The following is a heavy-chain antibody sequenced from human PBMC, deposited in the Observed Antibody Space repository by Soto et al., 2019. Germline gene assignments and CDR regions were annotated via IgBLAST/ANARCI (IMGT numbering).Heavy chain of an antibody. V-gene: IGHV3-23*01. CDR2: ISGSGGST. Sequence: GGSLRLSCAASGFTFSSYAMSWVRQAPGKGLEWVSAISGSGGSTYYADSVKGRFTISRDNSKNTLYLQMNSLRAEDTAVYYCTTDYCTGTTCHLNYWGQGALVTVSS. J-gene: IGHJ4*02. D-gene: IGHD2-8*02. CDR1: GFTFSSYA. CDR3: TTDYCTGTTCHLNY.